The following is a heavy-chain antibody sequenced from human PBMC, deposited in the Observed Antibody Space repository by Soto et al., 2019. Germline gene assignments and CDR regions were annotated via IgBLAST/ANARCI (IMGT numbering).Heavy chain of an antibody. J-gene: IGHJ3*02. CDR3: AATGDYYDSSGPAAFDI. Sequence: EASVKVSCKASGFTFTSSAVQWVRQARGQRLEWIGWIVVGSGNTNYAQKFQERVTITRDMSTSTAYMELSSLRSEDTAVYYCAATGDYYDSSGPAAFDIWGQGTMVTVSS. CDR2: IVVGSGNT. D-gene: IGHD3-22*01. CDR1: GFTFTSSA. V-gene: IGHV1-58*01.